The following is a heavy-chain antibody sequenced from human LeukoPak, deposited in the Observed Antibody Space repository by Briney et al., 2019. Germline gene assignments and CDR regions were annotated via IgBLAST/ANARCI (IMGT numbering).Heavy chain of an antibody. D-gene: IGHD6-13*01. V-gene: IGHV4-4*07. CDR1: GGSISNYY. CDR3: ARANIAAAGTPFDY. Sequence: SETLSLTCTVSGGSISNYYCSWIRQPAGKGLEWIGRIYTSGSTNYNPSLKSRVTISVDTSKNQFSLKLSSVTAADTAVYYCARANIAAAGTPFDYWGQGTLVTVSS. CDR2: IYTSGST. J-gene: IGHJ4*02.